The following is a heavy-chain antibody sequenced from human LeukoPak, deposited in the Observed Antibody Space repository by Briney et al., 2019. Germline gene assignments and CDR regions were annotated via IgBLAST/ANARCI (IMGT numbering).Heavy chain of an antibody. J-gene: IGHJ3*02. CDR2: IFYSGNT. CDR1: GGSISSGDYY. D-gene: IGHD7-27*01. CDR3: ARLDRGDDAFDI. V-gene: IGHV4-30-4*01. Sequence: SQTLSLTCTVSGGSISSGDYYWSWIRQPPGKGLEWIGYIFYSGNTYYNPSLKSRVTISVDTSKNQFSLKLSSVTAADTAVYYCARLDRGDDAFDIWGQGTMVTVSS.